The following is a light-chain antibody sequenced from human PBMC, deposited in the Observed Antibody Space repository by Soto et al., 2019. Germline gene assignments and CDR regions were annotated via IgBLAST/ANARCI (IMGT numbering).Light chain of an antibody. J-gene: IGKJ5*01. CDR2: XAS. V-gene: IGKV1-9*01. CDR3: QQLLDSPIT. CDR1: QVISTS. Sequence: SPSLGESVTITCRASQVISTSLAWYXVKXXKXAXXXIXXASALESGVPSRSSSTVSGTEFSLTITSMKPEDFETYYRQQLLDSPITFGQGSRLAIK.